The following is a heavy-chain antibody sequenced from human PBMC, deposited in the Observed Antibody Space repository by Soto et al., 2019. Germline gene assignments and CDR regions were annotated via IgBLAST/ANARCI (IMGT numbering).Heavy chain of an antibody. J-gene: IGHJ4*02. CDR3: ARDKISLVVVTATLDL. CDR1: GFSVSNYA. V-gene: IGHV3-30-3*01. CDR2: ISYDGNNK. D-gene: IGHD2-21*02. Sequence: XGSLRLSCAASGFSVSNYAMHWVRQAPGKGLDWVTVISYDGNNKYYADSVKGRFTISRDSSKNTLYLQMDSLRAEDTAVYYCARDKISLVVVTATLDLWGQRTLVTVSS.